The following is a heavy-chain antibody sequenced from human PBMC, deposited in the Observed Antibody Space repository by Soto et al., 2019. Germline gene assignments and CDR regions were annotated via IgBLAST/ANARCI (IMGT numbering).Heavy chain of an antibody. V-gene: IGHV3-33*01. D-gene: IGHD5-12*01. J-gene: IGHJ6*02. CDR3: ARERTARGADSQYSFHYYGMDV. CDR2: IRYDGSNK. Sequence: VQLVESGGGVVQPGRSLRLSCSASGFTLSSHGMHWVRQAPGRGLEWVANIRYDGSNKHYVDSVKGRFTISRDNPRNTLNLQMDSLRAEDTAVYYCARERTARGADSQYSFHYYGMDVWGQGTTVTVSS. CDR1: GFTLSSHG.